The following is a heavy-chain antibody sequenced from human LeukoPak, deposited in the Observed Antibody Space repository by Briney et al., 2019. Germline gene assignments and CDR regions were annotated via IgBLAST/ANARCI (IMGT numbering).Heavy chain of an antibody. CDR3: ARGGAYDYGVLDA. D-gene: IGHD4/OR15-4a*01. V-gene: IGHV3-23*01. J-gene: IGHJ5*02. Sequence: GGSLRLSCAASGFAFSNHAMTWVRQAPGEGLQWGSTISDTGKTTFYRDSVRGRFTISRDISNNTLYLQMDGLRADDTAVYYCARGGAYDYGVLDAWGQGTLVTVSS. CDR2: ISDTGKTT. CDR1: GFAFSNHA.